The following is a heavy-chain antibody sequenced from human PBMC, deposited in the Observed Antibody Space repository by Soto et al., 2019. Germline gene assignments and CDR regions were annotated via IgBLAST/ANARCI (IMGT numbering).Heavy chain of an antibody. Sequence: QVQLVQSGPEVKKPGASVKVSCKTSGYTFTSYGISWVRQAPGQGLEWMGWISTDKGKTNYAQKFQGRVTMTTDTSTSTAYMELRSLRSDDTAVYYCPTRSTSSDYWGQGTLVTVSS. V-gene: IGHV1-18*01. CDR1: GYTFTSYG. CDR2: ISTDKGKT. J-gene: IGHJ4*02. CDR3: PTRSTSSDY.